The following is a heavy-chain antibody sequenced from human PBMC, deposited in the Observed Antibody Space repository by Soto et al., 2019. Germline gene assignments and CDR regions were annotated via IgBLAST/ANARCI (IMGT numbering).Heavy chain of an antibody. V-gene: IGHV3-23*01. CDR1: GFTFSANV. CDR3: AKLTAA. CDR2: ITSSGGGT. J-gene: IGHJ4*02. D-gene: IGHD6-13*01. Sequence: EVEVLESGGGLVQPGGSLSLSCAAPGFTFSANVMSWVGQAPGKGLEWVSSITSSGGGTYYADSVKGRFTVSRDNSKNTVYLQMNSLRDEDTAVYYCAKLTAAWGQGTLVTVSS.